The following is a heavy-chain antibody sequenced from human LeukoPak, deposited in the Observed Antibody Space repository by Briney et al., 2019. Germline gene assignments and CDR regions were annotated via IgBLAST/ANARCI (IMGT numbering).Heavy chain of an antibody. Sequence: SETLSLTCTVSGDSISNYHWSWIRQPPGKGLEWIGYIYFSGSTNYNPSLKSRVTISLDTSKNHLSLKLTSVTAADTAVYYCARDPSFTGGYFDSWGQGTLVTVYS. CDR2: IYFSGST. CDR3: ARDPSFTGGYFDS. D-gene: IGHD1-14*01. CDR1: GDSISNYH. V-gene: IGHV4-59*01. J-gene: IGHJ4*02.